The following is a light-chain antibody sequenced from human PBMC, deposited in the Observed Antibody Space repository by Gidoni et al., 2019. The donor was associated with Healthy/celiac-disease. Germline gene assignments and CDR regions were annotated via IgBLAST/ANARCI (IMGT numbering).Light chain of an antibody. CDR2: SNN. Sequence: SVLTQPPSASGTPGQKVTISCSGSSSNIGSNTVNWYKQLPGPAPNLLNYSNNQRPSGVPDLFSGSKSGTSSSLAISGLQSEDEADYYCAAWDDSLKVVFGGGTTLTVL. CDR1: SSNIGSNT. CDR3: AAWDDSLKVV. V-gene: IGLV1-44*01. J-gene: IGLJ2*01.